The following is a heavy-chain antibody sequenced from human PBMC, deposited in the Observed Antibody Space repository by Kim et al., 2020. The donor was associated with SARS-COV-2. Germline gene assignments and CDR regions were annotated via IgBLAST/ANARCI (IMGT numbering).Heavy chain of an antibody. D-gene: IGHD3-10*01. V-gene: IGHV3-30*04. CDR3: ARDVAHTGYVSYIDS. Sequence: GGSLRLSCAASGFTFNTYAIHWVRQAPGAGLEWVGVISYDGKTEYYAESVQGRFTISRDDAQRAIYLHMNSLRGDDSGVYYCARDVAHTGYVSYIDSWGQGTPVSVSA. CDR1: GFTFNTYA. J-gene: IGHJ4*02. CDR2: ISYDGKTE.